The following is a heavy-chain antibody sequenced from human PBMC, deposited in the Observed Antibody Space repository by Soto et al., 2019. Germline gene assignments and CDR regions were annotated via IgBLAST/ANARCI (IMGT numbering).Heavy chain of an antibody. CDR3: ARGGTPQFKSDYYFDY. CDR2: IYYSGST. Sequence: SETLSLTCTVSGGSISSYYWSWIRQPPGKGLEWIGYIYYSGSTNYNPSLKSRVTISVDTSKNQFSLKLSSVTAADTAVYYCARGGTPQFKSDYYFDYWGQGTLVTVSS. CDR1: GGSISSYY. V-gene: IGHV4-59*01. J-gene: IGHJ4*02.